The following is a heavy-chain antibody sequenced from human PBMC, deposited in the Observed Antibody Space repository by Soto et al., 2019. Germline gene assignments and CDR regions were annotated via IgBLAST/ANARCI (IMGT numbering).Heavy chain of an antibody. D-gene: IGHD1-26*01. J-gene: IGHJ4*02. Sequence: SVKVSCKASGFNFNNSAVQWVRQARGQGLEWIGWIVVGRSSTHYAPKFRERVTITRDMSTSTAYMELSSLKSEDTAVYYCAAEGAVGAIFDYWGQGTLVTVSS. CDR3: AAEGAVGAIFDY. CDR2: IVVGRSST. V-gene: IGHV1-58*01. CDR1: GFNFNNSA.